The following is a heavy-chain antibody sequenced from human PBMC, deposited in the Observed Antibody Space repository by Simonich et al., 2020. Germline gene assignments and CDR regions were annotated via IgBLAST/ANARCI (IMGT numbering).Heavy chain of an antibody. J-gene: IGHJ5*02. CDR1: GYTFTGNY. CDR3: ARVRSSSWYWFDP. Sequence: QVQLVPSGAEAKKPGASVKVSCKASGYTFTGNYMHWVRQAPGQGLEWRGRINPNRGGTNHAQKCQGRVTMTRDTSISTAYMELSRLRSDDTAVYYCARVRSSSWYWFDPWGQGTLVTVSS. V-gene: IGHV1-2*06. D-gene: IGHD6-13*01. CDR2: INPNRGGT.